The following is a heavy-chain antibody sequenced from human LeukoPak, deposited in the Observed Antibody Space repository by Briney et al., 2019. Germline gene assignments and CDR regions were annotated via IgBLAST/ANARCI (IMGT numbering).Heavy chain of an antibody. J-gene: IGHJ4*02. V-gene: IGHV3-48*01. CDR2: ISGSTTTI. CDR1: GFIFSKYN. CDR3: ARGDNWNYGIDY. Sequence: PGGSLRLSCAASGFIFSKYNMNWVRQAPGKGLEWVSYISGSTTTIYYADSVKGRFTISRDNAKNSLYLQMNSLRAEDTAVYYCARGDNWNYGIDYWGQGTLVTVSS. D-gene: IGHD1-7*01.